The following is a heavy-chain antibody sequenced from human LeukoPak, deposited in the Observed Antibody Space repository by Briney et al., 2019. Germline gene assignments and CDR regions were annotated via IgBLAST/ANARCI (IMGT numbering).Heavy chain of an antibody. J-gene: IGHJ4*02. CDR3: ARGGIPITIFGVVPYFDY. Sequence: GGSLRLPCAASGFTLTTYAMNWVRQAPGKGLEWVSRISGDDDDTCYADSVKGRFTISRDNAKNSLYLQMNSLRAEDTAMYYCARGGIPITIFGVVPYFDYWGQGTPVTVSS. V-gene: IGHV3-23*01. D-gene: IGHD3-3*01. CDR1: GFTLTTYA. CDR2: ISGDDDDT.